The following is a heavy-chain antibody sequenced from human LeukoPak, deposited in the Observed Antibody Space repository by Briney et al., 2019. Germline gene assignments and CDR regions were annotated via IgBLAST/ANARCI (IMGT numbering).Heavy chain of an antibody. CDR2: IIPILGIA. J-gene: IGHJ4*02. V-gene: IGHV1-69*04. D-gene: IGHD3-22*01. CDR1: GGTFSSYA. CDR3: ARSYDSSGFTDY. Sequence: SVKVSCKASGGTFSSYAISWVRQAPGQGLEWMGRIIPILGIANYAQKFQGRVTIAADKSTSTAYMELSSLRSEDTAVYYCARSYDSSGFTDYWGQGTLVTVSS.